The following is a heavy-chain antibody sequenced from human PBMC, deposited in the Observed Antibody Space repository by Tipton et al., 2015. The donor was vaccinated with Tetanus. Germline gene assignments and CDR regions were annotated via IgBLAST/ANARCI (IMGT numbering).Heavy chain of an antibody. CDR2: IYFTGTT. D-gene: IGHD2-21*01. J-gene: IGHJ4*02. V-gene: IGHV4-31*03. Sequence: TLSLTCSVSGGAINSGGYFWNWIRQQPGKGPEWIGYIYFTGTTYYNPSLERRRTISIDTSKNQFSLELNSVTAADTAVYYCARDSYSSSRWSVADYWGQGTLVAVS. CDR1: GGAINSGGYF. CDR3: ARDSYSSSRWSVADY.